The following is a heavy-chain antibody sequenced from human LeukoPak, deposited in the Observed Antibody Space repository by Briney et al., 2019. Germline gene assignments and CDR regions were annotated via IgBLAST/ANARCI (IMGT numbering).Heavy chain of an antibody. CDR2: INSYHGNT. D-gene: IGHD3-10*01. Sequence: ASVKVSCKASGYSVINHGISWVRQAPGQGLKWMGGINSYHGNTTYAQKFQGRVTMTTDTSTTTAYMELRSLRSDDTAVYYCARDDEEFGELSWFDPWGQGTLVTVSS. J-gene: IGHJ5*02. V-gene: IGHV1-18*01. CDR1: GYSVINHG. CDR3: ARDDEEFGELSWFDP.